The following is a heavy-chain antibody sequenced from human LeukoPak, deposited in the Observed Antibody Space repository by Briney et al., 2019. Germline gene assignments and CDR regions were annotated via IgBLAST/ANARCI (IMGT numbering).Heavy chain of an antibody. V-gene: IGHV1-18*01. Sequence: ASVKVSCKASGYTFSHFGITWVRPAPGQGLEWMGWISPENGHTNYAQKFQGRVTMTTDTSTSTAYMELSRLRSDDTAVYYCARGEQWLQYYYYMDVWGKGTTVTISS. CDR1: GYTFSHFG. CDR3: ARGEQWLQYYYYMDV. J-gene: IGHJ6*03. CDR2: ISPENGHT. D-gene: IGHD6-19*01.